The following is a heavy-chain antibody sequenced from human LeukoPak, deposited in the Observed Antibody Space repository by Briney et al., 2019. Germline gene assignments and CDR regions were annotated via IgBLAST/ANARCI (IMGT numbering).Heavy chain of an antibody. CDR3: LGDSSGR. CDR2: IRSKPNNYAT. D-gene: IGHD3-22*01. J-gene: IGHJ4*02. CDR1: GVTFSDSA. Sequence: PGGSLRLSCTASGVTFSDSAMHWVRQTSGKGLEWVGRIRSKPNNYATAYTASVRGRFTISRDDSKNTVYLHMNSLKTEDTALYYCLGDSSGRWGQGTLVTVSS. V-gene: IGHV3-73*01.